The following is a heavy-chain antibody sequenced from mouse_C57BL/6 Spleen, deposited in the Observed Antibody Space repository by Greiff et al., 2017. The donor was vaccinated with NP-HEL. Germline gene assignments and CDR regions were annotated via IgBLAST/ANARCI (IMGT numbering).Heavy chain of an antibody. CDR2: ISYDGSN. J-gene: IGHJ2*01. CDR1: GYSITSGYY. V-gene: IGHV3-6*01. Sequence: EVKLQESGPGLVKPSQSLSLTCSVSGYSITSGYYWNWIRQFPGNKLEWMGYISYDGSNNYNPSLKNRISITRDTSKNQFFLQLNSVTTEDTATYYCARDKGIYYYGIFDYWGQGTTLTVSS. CDR3: ARDKGIYYYGIFDY. D-gene: IGHD1-1*01.